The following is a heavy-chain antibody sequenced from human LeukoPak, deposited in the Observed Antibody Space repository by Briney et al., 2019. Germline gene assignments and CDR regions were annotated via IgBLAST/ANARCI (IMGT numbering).Heavy chain of an antibody. J-gene: IGHJ6*04. V-gene: IGHV5-10-1*01. D-gene: IGHD6-19*01. CDR1: GCNFTSYW. CDR3: ARRVVAGPGDYYGMDV. Sequence: GESLRISCQGSGCNFTSYWISWVRQMPGKGLEWMGRIDPSDSYTNYSPSFQGHVTISADKSISTAYLQWSSLKASDTAMYYCARRVVAGPGDYYGMDVWGKGTTVTVSS. CDR2: IDPSDSYT.